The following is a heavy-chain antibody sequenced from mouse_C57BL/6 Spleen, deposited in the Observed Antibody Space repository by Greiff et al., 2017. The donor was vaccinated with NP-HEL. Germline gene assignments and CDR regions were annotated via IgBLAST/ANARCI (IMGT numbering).Heavy chain of an antibody. D-gene: IGHD2-3*01. J-gene: IGHJ4*01. CDR2: ILPGSGST. V-gene: IGHV1-9*01. Sequence: VQLQQSGAELMKPGASVKLSCKATGYTFTGYWIEWVKQRPGHGLEWIGEILPGSGSTNYNEKFKGKATFTADTSSNTAYMQLSSLTTEDSAIYYCARLGLYDGYYVYYAMDYWGQGTSVTVSS. CDR1: GYTFTGYW. CDR3: ARLGLYDGYYVYYAMDY.